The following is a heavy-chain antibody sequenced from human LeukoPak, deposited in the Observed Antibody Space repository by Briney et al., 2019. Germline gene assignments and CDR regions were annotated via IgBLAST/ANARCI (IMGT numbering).Heavy chain of an antibody. Sequence: SETLSLTCAVYGGSFSGYYWSWIRQPPGKGLEWIGYIYYSGSTNYNPSLKSRVTISVDTSKNQFSLKLSSVTAADTAVYYCAREVAVVTSGYYYYYMDVWGKGTTVTVSS. CDR2: IYYSGST. CDR3: AREVAVVTSGYYYYYMDV. D-gene: IGHD4-23*01. CDR1: GGSFSGYY. J-gene: IGHJ6*03. V-gene: IGHV4-59*01.